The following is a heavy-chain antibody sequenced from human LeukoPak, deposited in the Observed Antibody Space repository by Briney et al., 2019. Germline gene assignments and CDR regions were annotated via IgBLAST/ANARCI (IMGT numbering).Heavy chain of an antibody. CDR1: GYTFTGYY. CDR3: ARQGYYDTPLGYLDY. Sequence: ASVKVSCKASGYTFTGYYMHWVRQAPGQGLEWMGWINPNSGGTNYAQKFQGRVTMTRDTSISTAYMELSRLRSDDTAVYYCARQGYYDTPLGYLDYWGQGTLVTVSS. CDR2: INPNSGGT. D-gene: IGHD3-22*01. V-gene: IGHV1-2*02. J-gene: IGHJ4*02.